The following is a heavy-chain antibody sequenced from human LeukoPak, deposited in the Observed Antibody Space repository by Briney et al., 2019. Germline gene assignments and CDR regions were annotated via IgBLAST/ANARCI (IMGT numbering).Heavy chain of an antibody. V-gene: IGHV1-46*01. Sequence: EASVKVSCKASGYTFTSYYMHWVRQAPGQGLEWMGIINPSGGSTSYAQKFQGRVTMTRDTSTSTVYMELSSLRSEDTAVYYCARSESTPDRHIVVVTATSYFDYWGQGTLVTVSS. CDR1: GYTFTSYY. CDR2: INPSGGST. D-gene: IGHD2-21*02. J-gene: IGHJ4*02. CDR3: ARSESTPDRHIVVVTATSYFDY.